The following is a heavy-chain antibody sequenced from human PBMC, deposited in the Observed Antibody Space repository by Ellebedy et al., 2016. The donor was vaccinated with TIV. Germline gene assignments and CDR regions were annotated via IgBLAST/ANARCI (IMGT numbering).Heavy chain of an antibody. J-gene: IGHJ4*02. D-gene: IGHD3-10*01. V-gene: IGHV4-59*01. Sequence: MPSETLSLTCSVSGVPISDYYWSWIRQLPGPGLEWIGYVYHTGSTNYNPSLTSRVTLAVDTPKNELSLKLSPVTTADTAIYYCARDGVEDYFDYWGQGLLVTVSS. CDR3: ARDGVEDYFDY. CDR2: VYHTGST. CDR1: GVPISDYY.